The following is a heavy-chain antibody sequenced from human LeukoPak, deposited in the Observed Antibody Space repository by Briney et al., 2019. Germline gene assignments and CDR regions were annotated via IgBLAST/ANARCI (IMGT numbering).Heavy chain of an antibody. J-gene: IGHJ4*02. Sequence: SETLSLTCAVYGGSFSGYYWSWIRQPPGKGLEWIGEINHSGSTNYNPSLKSRVTISVDTSKNQFSLKLSSVTAEDTAVYYCASLDVDTAMVRELPTYYFDYWGQGTLVTVSS. D-gene: IGHD5-18*01. CDR2: INHSGST. CDR3: ASLDVDTAMVRELPTYYFDY. V-gene: IGHV4-34*01. CDR1: GGSFSGYY.